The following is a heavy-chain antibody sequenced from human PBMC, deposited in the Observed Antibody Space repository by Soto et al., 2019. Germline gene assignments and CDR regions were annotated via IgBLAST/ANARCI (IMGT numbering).Heavy chain of an antibody. CDR1: GGSISSSSYY. V-gene: IGHV4-39*01. J-gene: IGHJ5*02. Sequence: PSETLSLTCTVSGGSISSSSYYCGWIRQPPGKGLEWIGSIYYSGSTYYNPSLKSRVTISVDTSKNQFSLKLSSVTAADTAVYYCARGFGEYSNYVEVWFDPWGQGTLVTVSS. D-gene: IGHD4-4*01. CDR2: IYYSGST. CDR3: ARGFGEYSNYVEVWFDP.